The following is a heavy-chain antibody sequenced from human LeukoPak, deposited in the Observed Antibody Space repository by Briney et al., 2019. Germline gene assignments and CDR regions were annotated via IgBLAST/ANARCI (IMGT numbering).Heavy chain of an antibody. CDR3: AREIVAGAFDI. J-gene: IGHJ3*02. V-gene: IGHV4-38-2*02. D-gene: IGHD3-22*01. CDR1: GYSISSGYY. Sequence: SETLSLTCAVSGYSISSGYYWGWIRQPPGKGLEWIGSIYHSGSTYYNPSLKSRVTISVDTSKNQFSLKLSSVTAADTAAYYCAREIVAGAFDIWGQGTMVTVSS. CDR2: IYHSGST.